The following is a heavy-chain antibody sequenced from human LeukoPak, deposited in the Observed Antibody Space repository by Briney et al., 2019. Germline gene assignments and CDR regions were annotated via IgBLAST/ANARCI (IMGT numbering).Heavy chain of an antibody. CDR1: GFTFDDYA. CDR2: ISWNSGSI. Sequence: PGGSLRLSCAASGFTFDDYAMHWVRQAPGKGLEWVSGISWNSGSIGYADSVKGRFTISRDNAKNSLYLQMNSLRAEDTALYYCAKDREDILTGYDYWGQGTLVTVSS. CDR3: AKDREDILTGYDY. J-gene: IGHJ4*02. V-gene: IGHV3-9*01. D-gene: IGHD3-9*01.